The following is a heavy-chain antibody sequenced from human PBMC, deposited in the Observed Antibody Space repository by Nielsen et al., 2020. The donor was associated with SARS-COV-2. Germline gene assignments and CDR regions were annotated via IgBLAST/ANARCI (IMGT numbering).Heavy chain of an antibody. CDR3: TTPITVDYFDY. CDR1: GDTFPIDN. V-gene: IGHV1-46*01. CDR2: INLSAGST. Sequence: ASAKVSCKASGDTFPIDNIHWLRQAPGQGLEWIGIINLSAGSTDSAQKFKGRVTMTRDTSASTVYLALTSLKSEDTAVYYCTTPITVDYFDYWGQGTLVTVSS. J-gene: IGHJ4*02.